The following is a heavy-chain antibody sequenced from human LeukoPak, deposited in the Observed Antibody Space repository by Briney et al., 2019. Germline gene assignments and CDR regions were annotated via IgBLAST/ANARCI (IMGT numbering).Heavy chain of an antibody. V-gene: IGHV1-2*02. CDR2: ISTSNGAT. CDR3: ARDYYDSSGYYDY. D-gene: IGHD3-22*01. J-gene: IGHJ4*02. Sequence: GASVKVSCKASGYSFIAYYIHWVRQAPGQGLEWMGWISTSNGATKYAQNFQGRVTMTRDTSISTAYMELSSLRSDDTAVYYCARDYYDSSGYYDYWGQGTLVTVSS. CDR1: GYSFIAYY.